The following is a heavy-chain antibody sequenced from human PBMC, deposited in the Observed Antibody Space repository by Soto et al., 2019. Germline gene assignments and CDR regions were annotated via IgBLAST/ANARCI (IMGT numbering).Heavy chain of an antibody. V-gene: IGHV3-23*01. D-gene: IGHD1-26*01. CDR1: GFTFSNYA. CDR2: IRETGNT. Sequence: EVQILQSGGGLEQPGGSLRLSCAASGFTFSNYAMSWIRQAPGKGLEWVSTIRETGNTYYADSVRGRFATSRDNPENTRYRPMNSLRAEDTDVNDCAKQQMGVIRALDYWGQGTLFTVSS. J-gene: IGHJ4*02. CDR3: AKQQMGVIRALDY.